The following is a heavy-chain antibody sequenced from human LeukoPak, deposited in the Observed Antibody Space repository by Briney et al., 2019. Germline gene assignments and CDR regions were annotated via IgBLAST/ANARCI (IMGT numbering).Heavy chain of an antibody. V-gene: IGHV1-18*01. CDR1: GYTFTSCG. D-gene: IGHD2-2*01. J-gene: IGHJ6*03. CDR2: ISAYNGNT. CDR3: ARASGYCSSTSCYFYHYYMDV. Sequence: ASVKVSCKASGYTFTSCGISWVRQAPGQGLEWMGWISAYNGNTNYAQKLQGRVTMTTDTSTSTAYMELRSLRSDDTAVYYCARASGYCSSTSCYFYHYYMDVWGKGTTVTVSS.